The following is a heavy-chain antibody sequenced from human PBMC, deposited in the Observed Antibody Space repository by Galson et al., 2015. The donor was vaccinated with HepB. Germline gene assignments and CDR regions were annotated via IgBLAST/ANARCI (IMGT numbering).Heavy chain of an antibody. V-gene: IGHV3-21*01. D-gene: IGHD2-8*01. CDR2: ISSSSSYI. CDR1: GFTFSSYS. CDR3: ARLIDYYYGMDV. Sequence: SLRLSCAASGFTFSSYSMNWVRQAPGKGLEWVSSISSSSSYIYYADSVRGRFTISRDNAKNSLYLQMNSLRAEDTAVYYCARLIDYYYGMDVWGQGTTVTVSS. J-gene: IGHJ6*02.